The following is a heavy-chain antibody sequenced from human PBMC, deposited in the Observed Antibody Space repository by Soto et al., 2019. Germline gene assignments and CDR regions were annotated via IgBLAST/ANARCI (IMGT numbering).Heavy chain of an antibody. Sequence: QVQLQESGPGLVKPSQTLFLTCTVSGGSISSGGYYWSWIRQHPGKGLVWIGYIYYSGSTYYNPSLKSRVTISVDTSQNQFSLKLSSVTAADTAVYYCASLSIAARHPKGSTDYWGQGTLVTVSS. V-gene: IGHV4-31*03. CDR3: ASLSIAARHPKGSTDY. J-gene: IGHJ4*02. CDR2: IYYSGST. CDR1: GGSISSGGYY. D-gene: IGHD6-6*01.